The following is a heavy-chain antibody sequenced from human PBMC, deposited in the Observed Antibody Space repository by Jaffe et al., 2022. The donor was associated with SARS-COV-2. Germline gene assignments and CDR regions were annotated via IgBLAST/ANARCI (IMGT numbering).Heavy chain of an antibody. V-gene: IGHV4-59*01. J-gene: IGHJ4*02. D-gene: IGHD4-17*01. CDR3: AREGGVGDYAGFDY. CDR1: GGSISSYY. Sequence: QVQLQESGPGLVKPSETLSLTCTVSGGSISSYYWSWIRQPPGKGLEWIGYIYYSGSTNYNPSLKSRVTISVDTSKNQFSLKLSSVTAADTAVYYCAREGGVGDYAGFDYWGQGTLVTVSS. CDR2: IYYSGST.